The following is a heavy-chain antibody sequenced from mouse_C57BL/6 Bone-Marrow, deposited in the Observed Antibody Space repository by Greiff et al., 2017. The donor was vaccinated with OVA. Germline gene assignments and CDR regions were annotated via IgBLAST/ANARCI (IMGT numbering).Heavy chain of an antibody. CDR2: IYWDDDK. J-gene: IGHJ3*01. CDR3: ARREEELGRGGFAY. V-gene: IGHV8-12*01. D-gene: IGHD4-1*01. Sequence: QVTLKESGPGILQSSQPLSLTCSFSGFSLSTSGMGVSWIRQPSGKGLEWLAHIYWDDDKRYNPSLKSRLTISKDTSRNQVFLKITSVDTADTATYYCARREEELGRGGFAYWGQGTLVTVSA. CDR1: GFSLSTSGMG.